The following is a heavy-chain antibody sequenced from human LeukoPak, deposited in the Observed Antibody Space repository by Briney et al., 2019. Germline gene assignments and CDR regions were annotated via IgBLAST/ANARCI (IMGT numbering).Heavy chain of an antibody. V-gene: IGHV1-8*03. CDR3: ARGLGVGNYHDSSGYAGSDY. D-gene: IGHD3-22*01. Sequence: ASVKVSCKASGYTFTSYDINWVRQATGQGLEWMGWMNPNSGNTGYAQKFQGRVTITRNTSISTAYMELSSLRSEDTAVYYCARGLGVGNYHDSSGYAGSDYWGQGTLVTVSS. J-gene: IGHJ4*02. CDR2: MNPNSGNT. CDR1: GYTFTSYD.